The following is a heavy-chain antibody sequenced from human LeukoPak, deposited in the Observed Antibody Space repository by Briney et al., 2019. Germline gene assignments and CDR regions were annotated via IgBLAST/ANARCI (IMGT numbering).Heavy chain of an antibody. CDR3: ARGFVPFDP. J-gene: IGHJ5*02. D-gene: IGHD2-8*01. V-gene: IGHV3-30*03. CDR1: GFTFSSYG. CDR2: ISYDGSNK. Sequence: GGSLRLSCAASGFTFSSYGMHWVRQAPGKGLEWVAVISYDGSNKYYADSVKGRFTISRDNSKNTLYLQMNSLRAEDTAVYYCARGFVPFDPWGQGTLVTVSS.